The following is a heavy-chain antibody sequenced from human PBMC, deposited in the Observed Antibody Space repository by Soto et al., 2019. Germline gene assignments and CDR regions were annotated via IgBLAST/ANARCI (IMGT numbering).Heavy chain of an antibody. V-gene: IGHV4-31*03. Sequence: TLSLTCTVSGGSISSGGYYWSWIRQHPGKGLEWIGYIYYSGSTYYNPSLKSRVTISVDTSKNQFSLKLSSVTAADTAVYYCARDRNDILTGYSSNDYYYGMDVWGQGTTVTVSS. CDR1: GGSISSGGYY. J-gene: IGHJ6*02. CDR2: IYYSGST. CDR3: ARDRNDILTGYSSNDYYYGMDV. D-gene: IGHD3-9*01.